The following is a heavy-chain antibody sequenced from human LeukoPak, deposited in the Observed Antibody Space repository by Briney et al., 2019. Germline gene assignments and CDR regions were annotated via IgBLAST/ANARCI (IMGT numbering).Heavy chain of an antibody. J-gene: IGHJ4*02. V-gene: IGHV1-2*02. CDR3: AREDSGSAYVNYFDY. D-gene: IGHD1-26*01. CDR1: GYSFTSNY. CDR2: INPNTGST. Sequence: ASVQVSCKTSGYSFTSNYIHWVRQAPGRGPEWMGCINPNTGSTTYAQKFQGRVSMTRDTSISTAYMELKRLKSDDTAVYYCAREDSGSAYVNYFDYWGQGFLVTVSS.